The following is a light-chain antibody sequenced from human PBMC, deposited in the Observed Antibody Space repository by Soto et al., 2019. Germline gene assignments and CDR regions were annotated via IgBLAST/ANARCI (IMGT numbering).Light chain of an antibody. CDR3: SSYAGSNNWV. V-gene: IGLV2-8*01. Sequence: QSALTQPPSASGSPGQSVTLSCTGTSSAVGDYNYVSWYQQHPGKAPKLMIYDVSKQPSGVPDRFSGSQSGNKASLTVSGLQAEDEADYYCSSYAGSNNWVFGGGTKLTVL. CDR2: DVS. CDR1: SSAVGDYNY. J-gene: IGLJ3*02.